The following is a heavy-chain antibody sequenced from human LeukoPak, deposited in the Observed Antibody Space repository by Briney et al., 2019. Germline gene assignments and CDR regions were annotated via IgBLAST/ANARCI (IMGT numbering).Heavy chain of an antibody. Sequence: PGGSLRLSCAASGFTVSSNYMSWVRQAPGKGLEWVSVIYSGGSTYYADSVKGRFTVSRDNAKNTLYLQMNSLRAEDTAVYYCARATGSYYSLGYWGRGTLVTVSS. CDR3: ARATGSYYSLGY. J-gene: IGHJ4*02. CDR1: GFTVSSNY. V-gene: IGHV3-66*01. CDR2: IYSGGST. D-gene: IGHD1-26*01.